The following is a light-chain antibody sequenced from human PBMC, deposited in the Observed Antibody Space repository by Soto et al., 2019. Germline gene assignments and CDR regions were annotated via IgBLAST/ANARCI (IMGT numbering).Light chain of an antibody. Sequence: EIVLTQSPATLSLSPGERATLSCRASQSVSSYLAWYQQKPGQAPRLLIYDASNRATGIPARFSGSGSGTDFILTIISLDPEDFAVYYCQQRSSWPLTFGGGTKVEIK. V-gene: IGKV3-11*01. J-gene: IGKJ4*01. CDR1: QSVSSY. CDR2: DAS. CDR3: QQRSSWPLT.